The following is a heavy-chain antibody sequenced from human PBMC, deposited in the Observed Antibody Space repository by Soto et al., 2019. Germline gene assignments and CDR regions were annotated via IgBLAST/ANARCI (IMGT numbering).Heavy chain of an antibody. CDR1: GGSISSGGYS. CDR2: IYHSGST. V-gene: IGHV4-30-2*01. D-gene: IGHD3-10*01. J-gene: IGHJ6*02. CDR3: ARDQSFDRSYYYGIDV. Sequence: PSETLSLTCAVSGGSISSGGYSWSWIRQPPGKGLEWIGYIYHSGSTYYNPSLKSRVTISVDRSKNQFSLKLSSVTAADTAVYYCARDQSFDRSYYYGIDVWGQGTTVTVSS.